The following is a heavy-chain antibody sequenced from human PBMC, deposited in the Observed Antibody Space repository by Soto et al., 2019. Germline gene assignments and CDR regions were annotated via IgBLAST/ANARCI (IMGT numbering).Heavy chain of an antibody. CDR3: ARGQEGVVATH. CDR2: IKDGGST. D-gene: IGHD5-12*01. J-gene: IGHJ4*02. Sequence: QVQLQQWGAGLLKPSETLSLNCAVNGGSLSGYYWSWIRQPPGKGLEWIGEIKDGGSTNYSPSLKSXDTXSXATSNNQFSLRLYSVTAADTGVYYCARGQEGVVATHWDQGTLVTVSS. CDR1: GGSLSGYY. V-gene: IGHV4-34*01.